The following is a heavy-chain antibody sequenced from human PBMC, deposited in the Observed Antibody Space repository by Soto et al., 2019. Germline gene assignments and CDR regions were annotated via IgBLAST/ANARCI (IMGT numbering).Heavy chain of an antibody. Sequence: QVQLEESGGGVVQPGRSLRLSCAASGFTFSHYAMHWVRQAPGKGLEWVATILYDGATKYYADSVKGRFTISRDSSKNTVYVQMDSLSADDTALYHCAKGGGIQISYAFDLWGQGTRVTVSS. CDR1: GFTFSHYA. CDR3: AKGGGIQISYAFDL. J-gene: IGHJ3*01. D-gene: IGHD2-15*01. V-gene: IGHV3-30-3*01. CDR2: ILYDGATK.